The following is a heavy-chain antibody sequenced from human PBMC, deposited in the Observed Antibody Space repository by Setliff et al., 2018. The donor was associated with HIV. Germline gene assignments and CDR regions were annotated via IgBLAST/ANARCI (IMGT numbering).Heavy chain of an antibody. J-gene: IGHJ4*02. V-gene: IGHV4-30-4*01. CDR3: ARQSTTSRDFDS. CDR1: YATLSTADYY. Sequence: SETLSLSCTASYATLSTADYYWTWIRQPPGKGLEWIGFVSYTGTTRYSPSLRSRISISIDASKNKFSLQLSSVTAADTAVYYCARQSTTSRDFDSWGQGTLVTVSS. CDR2: VSYTGTT. D-gene: IGHD2-2*01.